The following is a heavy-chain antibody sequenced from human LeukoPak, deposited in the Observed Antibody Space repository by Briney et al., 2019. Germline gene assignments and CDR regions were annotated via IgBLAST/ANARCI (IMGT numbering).Heavy chain of an antibody. J-gene: IGHJ4*02. CDR3: ARHRGGTVAGTFDY. CDR2: ISAYNGNT. V-gene: IGHV1-18*01. Sequence: ASVKVSCKASGYTFTSYGISWVRQAPGQGLEWMGWISAYNGNTNYAQTLQGRVTMTTDSPTSTAYMELRSLRSDDTAVYYCARHRGGTVAGTFDYWGQGTLVTVSS. D-gene: IGHD6-19*01. CDR1: GYTFTSYG.